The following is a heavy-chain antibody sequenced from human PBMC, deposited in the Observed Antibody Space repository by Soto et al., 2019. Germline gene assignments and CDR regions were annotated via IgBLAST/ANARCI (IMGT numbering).Heavy chain of an antibody. CDR3: AKDLAIGLEV. D-gene: IGHD2-21*01. J-gene: IGHJ6*04. V-gene: IGHV3-21*04. CDR1: GFTFSSYS. Sequence: PGGSLRLSCAASGFTFSSYSLNWVRQAPGKGLEWVSSISSSSSYIYYADSVKGRFTISRDNAKNSLYLQMNSLRAEDTAVYYCAKDLAIGLEVWGKGTTVTVSS. CDR2: ISSSSSYI.